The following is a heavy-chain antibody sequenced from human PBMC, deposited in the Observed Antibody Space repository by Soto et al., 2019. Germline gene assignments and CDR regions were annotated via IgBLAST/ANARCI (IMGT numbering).Heavy chain of an antibody. CDR3: ARDRALRFLEWLPPSNWFDP. CDR2: ISSSSSYI. D-gene: IGHD3-3*01. V-gene: IGHV3-21*01. Sequence: GGSLRLCCAASGFTFSSYSMNWVRQAPGKGLEWVSSISSSSSYIYYADSVKGRFTISRDNAKNSLYLQMNSLRAEDTAVYYCARDRALRFLEWLPPSNWFDPWGQGTLVTVSS. J-gene: IGHJ5*02. CDR1: GFTFSSYS.